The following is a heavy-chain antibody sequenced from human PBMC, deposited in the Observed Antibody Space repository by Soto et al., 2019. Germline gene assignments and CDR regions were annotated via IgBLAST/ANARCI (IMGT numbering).Heavy chain of an antibody. D-gene: IGHD3-10*01. CDR2: ISGNGIST. V-gene: IGHV3-23*01. J-gene: IGHJ5*02. CDR1: GFAFNNYA. Sequence: GGSLRLSCAASGFAFNNYAMSWVRQAPGKGLEWVSAISGNGISTYYADSVRGRFTISRDNSENTLFLQMNRLRADDTAAYYCTRDAISMVQGTDNWFDPWGQGTLVTVSS. CDR3: TRDAISMVQGTDNWFDP.